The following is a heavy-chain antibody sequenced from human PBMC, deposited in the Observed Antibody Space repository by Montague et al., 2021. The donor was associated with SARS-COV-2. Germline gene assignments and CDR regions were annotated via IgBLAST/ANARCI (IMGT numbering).Heavy chain of an antibody. CDR2: IDWDDDK. J-gene: IGHJ4*02. V-gene: IGHV2-70*12. CDR1: GFSLSTSGMC. D-gene: IGHD3-10*01. CDR3: AHRRPGSGSYYFDY. Sequence: PALVKPTQTLTLTCTFSGFSLSTSGMCVSWIRQPPGKALEWLARIDWDDDKYYSTSLKTRLTISKDTSKNQVVLTMTNMDPVDAATYYCAHRRPGSGSYYFDYWGQGTLVTVSS.